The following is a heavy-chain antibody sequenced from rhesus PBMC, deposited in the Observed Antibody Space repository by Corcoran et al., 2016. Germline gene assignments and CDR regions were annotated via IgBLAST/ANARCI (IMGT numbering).Heavy chain of an antibody. CDR1: GGSISSSNW. J-gene: IGHJ5-1*01. V-gene: IGHV4-65*01. CDR3: ARRTSSPYNRFDV. Sequence: QVQLQESGPGQVKPSETLSPTCAVSGGSISSSNWWSWIRQPPGKGLEWIGYVSVIGSRPYDNPSLKNRVAISTHTPRNQFSLELSSVTAADTAVYYCARRTSSPYNRFDVWGPAVLVTVSS. D-gene: IGHD2-15*01. CDR2: VSVIGSRP.